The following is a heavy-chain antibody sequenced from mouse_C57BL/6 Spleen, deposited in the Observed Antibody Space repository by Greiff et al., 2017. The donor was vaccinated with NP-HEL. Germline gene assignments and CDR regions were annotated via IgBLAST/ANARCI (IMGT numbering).Heavy chain of an antibody. CDR1: GFTFSSYA. Sequence: EVQLQESGGGLVKPGGSLKLSCAASGFTFSSYAMSWVRQTPEKRLEWVATISDGGSYTYYPDNVKGRFTISRDNAKNNLYLQMSHLKSEDTAMYYCARGGKRRNYFDYWGQGTTLTVSS. J-gene: IGHJ2*01. V-gene: IGHV5-4*01. CDR3: ARGGKRRNYFDY. CDR2: ISDGGSYT.